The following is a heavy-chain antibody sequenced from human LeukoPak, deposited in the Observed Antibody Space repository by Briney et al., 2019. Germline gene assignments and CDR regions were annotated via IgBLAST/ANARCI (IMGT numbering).Heavy chain of an antibody. J-gene: IGHJ4*02. CDR2: VSGATGNS. Sequence: GGSLRLSCAASGFTFSTYGMNWVRQAPGKGLEWVSSVSGATGNSYYVGSVKGRFTISRDDSKNTLYLQMNSLRAEDTAVYYCAKVRIVGATTGFDYWGQGTLVTVSS. V-gene: IGHV3-23*01. CDR1: GFTFSTYG. CDR3: AKVRIVGATTGFDY. D-gene: IGHD1-26*01.